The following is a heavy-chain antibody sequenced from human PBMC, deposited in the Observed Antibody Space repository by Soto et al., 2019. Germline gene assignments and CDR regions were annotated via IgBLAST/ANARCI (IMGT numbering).Heavy chain of an antibody. CDR1: GYSFAGYW. CDR3: ARQIYDSDTGPNFKYYFDS. CDR2: IDPSDSQT. J-gene: IGHJ4*02. Sequence: PAECLNTSCKGSGYSFAGYWITWVRQKPGKGLEWMGRIDPSDSQTYYSPSFRGHVTISVTKSITTVFLQWSSLRASDTAMYYCARQIYDSDTGPNFKYYFDSWGQGTPVTVSS. V-gene: IGHV5-10-1*01. D-gene: IGHD3-22*01.